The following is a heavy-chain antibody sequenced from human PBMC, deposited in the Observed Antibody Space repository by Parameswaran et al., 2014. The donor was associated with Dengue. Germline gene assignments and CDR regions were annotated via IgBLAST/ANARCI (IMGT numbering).Heavy chain of an antibody. Sequence: ESLKISCAASGFTFSSYAMSWVRQAPGKGLEWVSAISGSGGSTYYADSVKGRFTISRDNSKNTLYLQMNSLRAEDTAVYYCAKTYYYDSSGYLTYGMGVWGQGTTVTVSS. V-gene: IGHV3-23*01. CDR1: GFTFSSYA. CDR3: AKTYYYDSSGYLTYGMGV. CDR2: ISGSGGST. J-gene: IGHJ6*02. D-gene: IGHD3-22*01.